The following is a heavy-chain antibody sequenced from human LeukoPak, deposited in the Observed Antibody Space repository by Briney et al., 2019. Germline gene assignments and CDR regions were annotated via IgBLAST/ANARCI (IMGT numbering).Heavy chain of an antibody. CDR3: AREIQSEADY. Sequence: SETLSLICTVSGGSINSSSYHLGSIRQPPGKGLEWIGSIYFSGNTYYKPSLKSRLTISVDTSNNQFSLKLSSVTAADTAVYYCAREIQSEADYWGRGTLVTVSS. CDR2: IYFSGNT. J-gene: IGHJ4*02. V-gene: IGHV4-39*02. CDR1: GGSINSSSYH.